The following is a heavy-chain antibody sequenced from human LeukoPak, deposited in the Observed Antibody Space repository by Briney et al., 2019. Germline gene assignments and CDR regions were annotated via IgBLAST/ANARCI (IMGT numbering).Heavy chain of an antibody. CDR2: IKQDGSEK. D-gene: IGHD3-10*01. Sequence: GGSLRLSCAASGFSFSTYWMSWVRQAPGKGLQWVANIKQDGSEKNYVDSVKGRFTISRDNAKSSLYLQMNSLRAEDTAVYYCARARLTLAREVIIKADYWGQGILVTVSS. CDR1: GFSFSTYW. V-gene: IGHV3-7*03. CDR3: ARARLTLAREVIIKADY. J-gene: IGHJ4*02.